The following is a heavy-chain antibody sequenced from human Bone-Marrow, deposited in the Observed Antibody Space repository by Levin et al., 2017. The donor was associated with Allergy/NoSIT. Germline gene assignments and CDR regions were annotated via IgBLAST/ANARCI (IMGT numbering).Heavy chain of an antibody. D-gene: IGHD2/OR15-2a*01. CDR2: MFAGGAA. V-gene: IGHV4-61*02. Sequence: SETLSLTCTVSGASISNTHHYWSWIRQPAGKGLELIGRMFAGGAATYKRSLRSRVTISIDMSKNQFSLKLTSVTAADTAVYYCTRGVTFNSWHVEWFDSWGQGTLVTVSS. CDR1: GASISNTHHY. CDR3: TRGVTFNSWHVEWFDS. J-gene: IGHJ5*01.